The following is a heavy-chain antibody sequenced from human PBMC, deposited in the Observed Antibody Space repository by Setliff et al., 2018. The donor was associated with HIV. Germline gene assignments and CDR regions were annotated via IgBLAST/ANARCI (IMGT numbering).Heavy chain of an antibody. V-gene: IGHV1-3*01. D-gene: IGHD2-21*02. Sequence: ASVKVSCKASGYTFTSYAMHWVRQAPGQRLEWMGWINAGNGNTKYSQKFQGRVTITRDTSASTAYMELSSLRSEDTAVYYCARAFVEVTPHYALDVWGQGTTVTVSS. CDR3: ARAFVEVTPHYALDV. J-gene: IGHJ6*02. CDR2: INAGNGNT. CDR1: GYTFTSYA.